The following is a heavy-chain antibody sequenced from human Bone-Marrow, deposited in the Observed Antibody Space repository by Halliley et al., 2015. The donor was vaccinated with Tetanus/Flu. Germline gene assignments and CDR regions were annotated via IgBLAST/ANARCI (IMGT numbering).Heavy chain of an antibody. D-gene: IGHD2-21*02. Sequence: IYSSGIANYNPSLKSRVSISIDTSKNQFSLKPTSMTAADTAVYYCARGSGSAFCGGDCYGLDYWGQGTLVTVSS. CDR2: IYSSGIA. J-gene: IGHJ4*02. CDR3: ARGSGSAFCGGDCYGLDY. V-gene: IGHV4-59*09.